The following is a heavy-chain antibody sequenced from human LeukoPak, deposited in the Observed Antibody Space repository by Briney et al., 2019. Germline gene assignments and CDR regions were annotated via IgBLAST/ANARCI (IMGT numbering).Heavy chain of an antibody. D-gene: IGHD3-22*01. Sequence: SVKVSCKASGGTFSGYAISWVRQAPGQGLEWMGRIIPIFGTANYAQKFQGRVTITTDESTSTAYMELSSLRSEDTAVYYCARTLRITMIVVAPDAFDIWGQGTMVTVSS. CDR3: ARTLRITMIVVAPDAFDI. V-gene: IGHV1-69*05. CDR1: GGTFSGYA. J-gene: IGHJ3*02. CDR2: IIPIFGTA.